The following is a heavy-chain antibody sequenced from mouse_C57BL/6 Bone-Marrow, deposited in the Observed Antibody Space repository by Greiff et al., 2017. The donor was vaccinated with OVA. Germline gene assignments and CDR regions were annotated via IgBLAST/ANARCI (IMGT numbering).Heavy chain of an antibody. CDR2: ISDGGSYT. V-gene: IGHV5-4*01. CDR3: ARDTGTGY. Sequence: EVQLVESGGGLVKPGGSLKLSCAASGFTFSSYAMSWVRQTPEKRLEWVATISDGGSYTYYPDNVKGRFTISRDNAKNNLYLQMSHLKSEDTAMYYCARDTGTGYWGQDTTLTVSS. D-gene: IGHD3-3*01. CDR1: GFTFSSYA. J-gene: IGHJ2*01.